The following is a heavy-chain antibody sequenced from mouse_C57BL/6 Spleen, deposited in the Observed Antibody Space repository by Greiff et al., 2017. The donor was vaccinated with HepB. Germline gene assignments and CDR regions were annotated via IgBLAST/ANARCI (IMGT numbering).Heavy chain of an antibody. J-gene: IGHJ1*03. D-gene: IGHD1-1*01. CDR2: IYPGSGST. CDR3: ARSGDYGSSYDWYFDV. Sequence: QVQLQQPGAELVKPGASVKMSCKASGYTFTSYWITWVKQRPGQGLEWIGDIYPGSGSTNYNEKFKSKATLTVDTSSSTAYMQLSSLTSEDSAVYYCARSGDYGSSYDWYFDVWGTGTTVTVSS. V-gene: IGHV1-55*01. CDR1: GYTFTSYW.